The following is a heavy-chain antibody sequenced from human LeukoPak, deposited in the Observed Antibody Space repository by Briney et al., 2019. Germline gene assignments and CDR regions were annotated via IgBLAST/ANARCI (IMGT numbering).Heavy chain of an antibody. CDR3: ARDGVELRHGMDV. J-gene: IGHJ6*02. CDR2: IYSGGST. D-gene: IGHD3-3*01. CDR1: GFTVSSHY. Sequence: GGSLRLSCAASGFTVSSHYMSWVRQAPGKGLEWVSVIYSGGSTYYSDSVKGGFTISRDNSKNKLYLQMNSLRAEDTAVYYCARDGVELRHGMDVWGQGTTVTVSS. V-gene: IGHV3-66*01.